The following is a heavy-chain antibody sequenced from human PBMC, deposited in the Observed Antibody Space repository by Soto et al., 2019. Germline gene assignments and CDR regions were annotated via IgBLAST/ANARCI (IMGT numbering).Heavy chain of an antibody. D-gene: IGHD1-20*01. Sequence: EVQLVESGGGLVQPGGSLRLSCAASGFTFSAYWMSWVRQTPGKGLEWVANIKHDGSEKYYVDSVKGRFTISRDNAKNSLFLEMNSLGAEDTAVFYCAIITRGFSMDVWGQGTTVTVSS. J-gene: IGHJ6*02. CDR1: GFTFSAYW. CDR2: IKHDGSEK. CDR3: AIITRGFSMDV. V-gene: IGHV3-7*01.